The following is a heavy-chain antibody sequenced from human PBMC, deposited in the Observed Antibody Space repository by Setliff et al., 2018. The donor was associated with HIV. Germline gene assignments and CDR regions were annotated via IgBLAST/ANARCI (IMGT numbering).Heavy chain of an antibody. D-gene: IGHD3-16*01. V-gene: IGHV4-61*02. J-gene: IGHJ6*02. Sequence: SETLSLTCTVSGDSDTSDSYYWSWIRQPAGKTLEWIGRIYFSGSTNYNPSLKSRVTISIDTSKNQLSLKLSSVTAADTAVYYCARDWAAPYYYGMDVWGPGTTVTVSS. CDR2: IYFSGST. CDR3: ARDWAAPYYYGMDV. CDR1: GDSDTSDSYY.